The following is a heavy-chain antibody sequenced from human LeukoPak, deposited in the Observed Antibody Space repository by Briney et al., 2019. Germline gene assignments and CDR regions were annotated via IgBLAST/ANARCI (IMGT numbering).Heavy chain of an antibody. V-gene: IGHV4-59*01. CDR2: IYYSGST. CDR1: AGSISSYY. D-gene: IGHD2-15*01. Sequence: PSETLSLTCTVSAGSISSYYWSWIRQPPGKGLEWIGYIYYSGSTNYNASLTNRVTISVDTSKNQFSLKLSSVTAADTAVYYCAREVGYCSGGSCYSYFDYWGQGTLVTVSS. J-gene: IGHJ4*02. CDR3: AREVGYCSGGSCYSYFDY.